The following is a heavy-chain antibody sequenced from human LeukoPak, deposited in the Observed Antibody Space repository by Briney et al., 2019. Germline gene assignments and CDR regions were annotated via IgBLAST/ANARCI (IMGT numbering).Heavy chain of an antibody. V-gene: IGHV1-18*01. Sequence: ASVKVSCKASGYTFSTYGIAWVRQAPGQGLEWMGWISGYNGNTNYVQKFQGRVTMTTDTTTTTAYMELRSLRSDDTAVYCCARDGYFDYWGQGTLVTVSS. CDR3: ARDGYFDY. CDR2: ISGYNGNT. CDR1: GYTFSTYG. J-gene: IGHJ4*02.